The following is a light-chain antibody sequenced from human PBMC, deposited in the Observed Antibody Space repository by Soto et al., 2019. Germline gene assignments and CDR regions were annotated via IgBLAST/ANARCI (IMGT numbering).Light chain of an antibody. Sequence: EIVLTHSPGTLSLSPGERATLSCRASQSIDNNYLAWYQQKPGQAPRLVIYGASTRATDIPDRFSASGSGTDFTLTISRLEPEDFAVYYCQQYSRAPLTSGQGTKVDIK. CDR3: QQYSRAPLT. CDR1: QSIDNNY. CDR2: GAS. J-gene: IGKJ1*01. V-gene: IGKV3-20*01.